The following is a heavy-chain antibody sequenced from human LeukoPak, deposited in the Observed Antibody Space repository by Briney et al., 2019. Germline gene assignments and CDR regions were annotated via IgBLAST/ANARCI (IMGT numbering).Heavy chain of an antibody. V-gene: IGHV4-39*01. D-gene: IGHD3-3*01. Sequence: SETLSLTCTVSGGSISSSSYYWGWIRQPPGKGLEWIGSIYYSGSTYYNPSLKSRVTMFVDTSKNQFSLKLSSVTAADTAVYYCASTLRFLEWFLDAFDIWGQGTMVTVSS. CDR2: IYYSGST. CDR3: ASTLRFLEWFLDAFDI. J-gene: IGHJ3*02. CDR1: GGSISSSSYY.